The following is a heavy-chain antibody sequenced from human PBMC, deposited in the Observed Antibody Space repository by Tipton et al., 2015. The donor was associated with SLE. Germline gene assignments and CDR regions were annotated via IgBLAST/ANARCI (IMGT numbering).Heavy chain of an antibody. CDR2: IYYGGST. CDR1: GGSISGYY. V-gene: IGHV4-59*12. J-gene: IGHJ4*02. CDR3: ARGGFGGGQPFDS. Sequence: TLSLTCAVSGGSISGYYWTWVRQPPGKGLEWVGYIYYGGSTNYSPSLKSRVTMSVDTSNNQFSLKLSSVTAADTAIYYCARGGFGGGQPFDSWGQGRLVTVSS. D-gene: IGHD3-16*01.